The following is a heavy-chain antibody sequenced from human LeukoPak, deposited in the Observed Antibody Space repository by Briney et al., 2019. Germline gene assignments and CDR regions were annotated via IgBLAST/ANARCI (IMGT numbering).Heavy chain of an antibody. CDR1: GYTFTGYY. CDR2: INPNSGGT. V-gene: IGHV1-2*02. J-gene: IGHJ6*02. Sequence: ASVKVSCKASGYTFTGYYMHWGRQAPGQGLEWMGWINPNSGGTNYAQKFQGRVTMTRDTSISTAYMELSRLRSDDTAVYYCARDDGGIAAAPYYYYYGMDVWGQGTTVTVSS. D-gene: IGHD6-13*01. CDR3: ARDDGGIAAAPYYYYYGMDV.